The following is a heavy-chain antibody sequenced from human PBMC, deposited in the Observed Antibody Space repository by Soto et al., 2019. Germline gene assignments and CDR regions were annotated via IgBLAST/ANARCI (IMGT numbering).Heavy chain of an antibody. CDR3: ARGYCTATICDPWFDP. J-gene: IGHJ5*02. V-gene: IGHV5-51*01. CDR2: IYPGDSYT. D-gene: IGHD2-8*02. CDR1: GYALSSYW. Sequence: GESLKISCQGSGYALSSYWIAWVRQMPGKGLEWMGIIYPGDSYTRYSPSFQGQVTISVDKSITTAYLQWSSLKASDTAMYYCARGYCTATICDPWFDPWGQGTLVTVSS.